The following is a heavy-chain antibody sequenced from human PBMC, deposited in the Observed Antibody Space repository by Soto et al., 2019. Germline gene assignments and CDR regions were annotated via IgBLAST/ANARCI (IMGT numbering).Heavy chain of an antibody. D-gene: IGHD3-10*01. CDR3: ARVQLWFYWIDY. J-gene: IGHJ4*02. CDR1: GFTFSDYY. CDR2: IGSSGAAI. V-gene: IGHV3-11*01. Sequence: GGSLRLSCAASGFTFSDYYMTWIRQAPGKGLEWVSYIGSSGAAIHYADSVKGRFTISRDNAKNSLYLQMNSLRAEDTAVYYCARVQLWFYWIDYWGQGTLVTVSS.